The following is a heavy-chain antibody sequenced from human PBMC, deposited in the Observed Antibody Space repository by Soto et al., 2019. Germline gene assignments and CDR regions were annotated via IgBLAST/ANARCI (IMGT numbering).Heavy chain of an antibody. CDR1: GFTFSSYA. Sequence: PGGSLRVSCAASGFTFSSYAMTWVRQAPGKGLEWVSTISGTGTTTYYADSVKGRFTISRDNSKNTLYLQMNSLRTEDTAVYYCVKAVYLLDFDYWGQGTLVTVSS. CDR3: VKAVYLLDFDY. D-gene: IGHD2-8*01. V-gene: IGHV3-23*01. CDR2: ISGTGTTT. J-gene: IGHJ4*02.